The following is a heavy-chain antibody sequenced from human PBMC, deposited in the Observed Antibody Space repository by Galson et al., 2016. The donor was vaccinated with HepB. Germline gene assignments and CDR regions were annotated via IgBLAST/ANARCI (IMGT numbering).Heavy chain of an antibody. CDR2: INPGGGST. D-gene: IGHD3-22*01. V-gene: IGHV1-46*01. CDR1: GYAFTSYY. Sequence: SVKVSCKASGYAFTSYYMHWVRQAPGQGLEWMGIINPGGGSTSYAQKFQGRVTMTRDTSTSTVYMELSSLRSEDTAVYYCARVQCYYDTTRRVYYYYGMDVWGQGTTVTVSS. J-gene: IGHJ6*02. CDR3: ARVQCYYDTTRRVYYYYGMDV.